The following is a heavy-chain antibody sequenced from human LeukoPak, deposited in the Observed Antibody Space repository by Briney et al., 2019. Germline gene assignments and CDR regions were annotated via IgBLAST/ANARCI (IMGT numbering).Heavy chain of an antibody. CDR1: GFTFSSYA. V-gene: IGHV3-23*01. Sequence: GGSLRLSCAASGFTFSSYAMSWVRQAPGKGLEWVSTISGSGGSTYYADSVKGRFTISRDNSKNTLYLQMNSLRAEDTAVYDCAKRIWFGELLPDYWGQGTLVTVSS. J-gene: IGHJ4*02. CDR3: AKRIWFGELLPDY. D-gene: IGHD3-10*01. CDR2: ISGSGGST.